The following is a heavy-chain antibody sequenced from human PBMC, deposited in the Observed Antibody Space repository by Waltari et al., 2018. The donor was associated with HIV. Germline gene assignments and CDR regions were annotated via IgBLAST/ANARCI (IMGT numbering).Heavy chain of an antibody. Sequence: QVQLQESGPGLVQPSETLSLTCAVSGYSISSVYYWGWFRHPPGKGLEWIGSIYHSGSTYYNPSLKSRVTISVDTSKNQFSLKLSSVTAADTAVYYCASSAPRYFDYWGQGTLVTVSS. CDR1: GYSISSVYY. J-gene: IGHJ4*02. CDR3: ASSAPRYFDY. CDR2: IYHSGST. V-gene: IGHV4-38-2*01. D-gene: IGHD1-26*01.